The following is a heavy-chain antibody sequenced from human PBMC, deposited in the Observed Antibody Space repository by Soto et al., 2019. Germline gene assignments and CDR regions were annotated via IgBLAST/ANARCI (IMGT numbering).Heavy chain of an antibody. V-gene: IGHV1-69*01. CDR1: GGSFKMYA. D-gene: IGHD3-16*01. CDR3: ARSIGSGGVMGGFDY. Sequence: QVQLVQSGPEMRKPGSAVRVSCKASGGSFKMYAMNWVRQAPGQGLEWMAGIIPIFDSPRYAQQFQGRLTIAVDDSTSTAYMELSSLRSEDTAMYYCARSIGSGGVMGGFDYWGQGTLVRVAS. CDR2: IIPIFDSP. J-gene: IGHJ4*02.